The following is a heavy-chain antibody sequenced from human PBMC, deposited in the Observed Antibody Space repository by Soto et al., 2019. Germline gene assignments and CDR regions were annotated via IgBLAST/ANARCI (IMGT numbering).Heavy chain of an antibody. V-gene: IGHV3-11*01. CDR2: ISSSGSTI. Sequence: GPMRLSCAASGFTFSSYGMRWVRQAPGKGLEWVSYISSSGSTIYYADSVKGRFTISRDNAKNSLYLQMNSLRAEDTAVYYCARVLVFYGGFDPWGQGTLVTVSS. J-gene: IGHJ5*02. CDR1: GFTFSSYG. D-gene: IGHD2-21*02. CDR3: ARVLVFYGGFDP.